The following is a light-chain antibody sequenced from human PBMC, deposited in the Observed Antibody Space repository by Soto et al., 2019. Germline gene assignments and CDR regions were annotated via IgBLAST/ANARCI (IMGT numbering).Light chain of an antibody. CDR2: GAF. CDR1: QSVTSNY. Sequence: EIVLTQSPGTVSLSPGERATLSCRASQSVTSNYVARYQQKPGQAPRLLIYGAFSRPTGIPDRFSGSGSGTDFTLTISRLEPEDFAVYNCQQYGTSPWTFGQGTKVEVK. J-gene: IGKJ1*01. CDR3: QQYGTSPWT. V-gene: IGKV3-20*01.